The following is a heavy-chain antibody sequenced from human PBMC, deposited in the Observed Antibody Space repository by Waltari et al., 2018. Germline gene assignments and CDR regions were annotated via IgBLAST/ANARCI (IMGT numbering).Heavy chain of an antibody. D-gene: IGHD2-2*01. CDR2: IYPSGIT. V-gene: IGHV4-4*07. Sequence: QVQLQESGPGLLKPSETLSLSCTVSGGSLNGYYWSWIRQPAGEGLEWVGRIYPSGITNYNPSLKSRVTMSVDTSRNQFSLKLTSVTGADTAIYYCARSIVVVPAANYYYYYYYMDVWGKGTTVTISS. CDR3: ARSIVVVPAANYYYYYYYMDV. CDR1: GGSLNGYY. J-gene: IGHJ6*03.